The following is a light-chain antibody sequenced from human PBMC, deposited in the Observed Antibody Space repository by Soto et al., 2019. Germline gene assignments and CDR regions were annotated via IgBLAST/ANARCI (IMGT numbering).Light chain of an antibody. J-gene: IGLJ2*01. CDR3: QSYDSSLRNVI. CDR2: GNS. V-gene: IGLV1-40*01. Sequence: QAVVTQPPSVSGAPGQGVTISCTGGSSNIGANYDVHWYQQLPGTAPKVLIYGNSNRPSGVPDRFSGSKSGTSASLAITGLQVEDEADYYGQSYDSSLRNVIFGGGTKLTVL. CDR1: SSNIGANYD.